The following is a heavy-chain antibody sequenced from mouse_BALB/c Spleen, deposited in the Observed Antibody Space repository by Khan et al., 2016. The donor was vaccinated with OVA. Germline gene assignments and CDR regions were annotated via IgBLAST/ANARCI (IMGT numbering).Heavy chain of an antibody. D-gene: IGHD1-1*02. CDR3: ARDGARYNYAMDY. V-gene: IGHV3-2*02. Sequence: VQLVETGPGLVKPSQSLSLTCTVTGYSITSDYAWNWIRQFPGNKLEWMGYISYSGSTNYNPYLKSRISITRDTSKNQFFLQLNSVTTEDTATYNCARDGARYNYAMDYWGQGTSVTVSS. J-gene: IGHJ4*01. CDR1: GYSITSDYA. CDR2: ISYSGST.